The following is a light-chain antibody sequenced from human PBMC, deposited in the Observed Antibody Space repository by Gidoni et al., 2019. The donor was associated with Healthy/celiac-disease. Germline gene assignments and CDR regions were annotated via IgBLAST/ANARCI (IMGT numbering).Light chain of an antibody. CDR2: AAS. CDR1: QSISSY. V-gene: IGKV1-39*01. Sequence: DIQMTQSPSSLSASVGDRVTITCRASQSISSYLNWYQQKPGKAPKLLIYAASSLQSGVPSRFSGSGYGTDFTLTISRLQPEDFATYYCQQSYSTPRYTFGQGTKLEIK. J-gene: IGKJ2*01. CDR3: QQSYSTPRYT.